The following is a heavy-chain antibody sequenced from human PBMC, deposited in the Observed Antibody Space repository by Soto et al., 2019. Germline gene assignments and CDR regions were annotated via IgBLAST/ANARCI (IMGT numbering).Heavy chain of an antibody. CDR1: GGTFSSYT. Sequence: QVQLVQSGAEVKKPGSSVKVSCKASGGTFSSYTISWVRQAPGQWLEWMGRIIPILGIANYAQKFQGRVTITADKSTSTAYMELSSLRSEDTAVYYCARSSGYCSGGSCYAFDYWGQGTLVTVSS. D-gene: IGHD2-15*01. CDR2: IIPILGIA. V-gene: IGHV1-69*02. J-gene: IGHJ4*02. CDR3: ARSSGYCSGGSCYAFDY.